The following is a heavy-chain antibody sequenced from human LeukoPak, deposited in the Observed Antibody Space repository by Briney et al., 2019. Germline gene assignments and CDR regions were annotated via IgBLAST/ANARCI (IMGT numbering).Heavy chain of an antibody. D-gene: IGHD3-10*01. CDR3: ARGLMVRGTYYYYYYGMDV. V-gene: IGHV3-7*01. CDR1: GFTFSSYW. Sequence: GGSLRLSCAASGFTFSSYWMSWVRQAPGKGLEWVANIKQDGSEKYYVDSVKGRFTISRDNAKNPLYLQMNSLRAEDTAVYYCARGLMVRGTYYYYYYGMDVWGQGTTVTVSS. J-gene: IGHJ6*02. CDR2: IKQDGSEK.